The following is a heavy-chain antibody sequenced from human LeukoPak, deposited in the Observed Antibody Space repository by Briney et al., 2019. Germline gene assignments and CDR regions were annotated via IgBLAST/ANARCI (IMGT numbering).Heavy chain of an antibody. CDR3: AKNYDSSGYYYKWVLDY. Sequence: GGSLRLSCAASGFTFSSYGMHWVRQAPGKGLEWVAVISYDGSNKYYADSVKGRFTISRDNSKNTLYLQMNSLRAEDTAVYYCAKNYDSSGYYYKWVLDYWGQGTLVTVSS. V-gene: IGHV3-30*18. J-gene: IGHJ4*02. CDR1: GFTFSSYG. CDR2: ISYDGSNK. D-gene: IGHD3-22*01.